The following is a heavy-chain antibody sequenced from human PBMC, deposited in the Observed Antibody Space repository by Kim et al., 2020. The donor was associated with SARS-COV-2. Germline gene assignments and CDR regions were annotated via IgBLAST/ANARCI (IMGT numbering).Heavy chain of an antibody. CDR2: IYSGGST. J-gene: IGHJ6*02. D-gene: IGHD2-2*02. Sequence: GGSLRLSCAASGFTVSSNYMSWVRQAPGKGLEWVSVIYSGGSTYYADSAEGRFTISSDNSKNTMYFQMKNLRAEDTAVYYCARDPMASNTIVVVPAAKPVVCLTLIDIWGQGTTVTVSS. CDR1: GFTVSSNY. V-gene: IGHV3-66*02. CDR3: ARDPMASNTIVVVPAAKPVVCLTLIDI.